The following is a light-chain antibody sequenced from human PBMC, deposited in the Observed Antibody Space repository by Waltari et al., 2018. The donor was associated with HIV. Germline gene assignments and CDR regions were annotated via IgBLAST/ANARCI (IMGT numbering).Light chain of an antibody. V-gene: IGLV2-14*01. Sequence: QSALTQPASVSGSPGQWITISCTGTNSDIGVYNFVSWYQQHPGKAPKLIIFEVSNRPSGASDRFSGSKSGNTASLTISGLQAEDEADYYCSSYRNSRTWVFGGGTKLTVL. CDR3: SSYRNSRTWV. CDR1: NSDIGVYNF. J-gene: IGLJ3*02. CDR2: EVS.